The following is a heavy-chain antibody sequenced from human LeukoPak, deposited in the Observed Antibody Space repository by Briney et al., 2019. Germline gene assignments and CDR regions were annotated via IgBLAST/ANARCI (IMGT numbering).Heavy chain of an antibody. Sequence: PGGSLRLSCAVSGFTFSNYGIHWVRQAPGKGLEWGAAISHDGSFKYYADSVRGRFTSSRDNSTYTLSLHMNSLRAEDTAVYYCSKDTYERDGYGDHLRDFMDVWGQGTTVTVSS. V-gene: IGHV3-30*18. J-gene: IGHJ6*02. D-gene: IGHD4-17*01. CDR1: GFTFSNYG. CDR2: ISHDGSFK. CDR3: SKDTYERDGYGDHLRDFMDV.